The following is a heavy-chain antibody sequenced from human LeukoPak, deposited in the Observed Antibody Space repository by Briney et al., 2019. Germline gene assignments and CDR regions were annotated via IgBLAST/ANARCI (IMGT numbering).Heavy chain of an antibody. CDR1: GFTFSRYS. CDR2: ISASGSHI. Sequence: GGSLRLSCAASGFTFSRYSMNWVRQPPGKGLEWVSSISASGSHIYYADSVKGRFSISRDSARNSVYVQMSSLRAEDTAVYYCGRGPQFCSGGSCFGYYFDYWGQGALVTVSS. J-gene: IGHJ4*02. CDR3: GRGPQFCSGGSCFGYYFDY. V-gene: IGHV3-21*01. D-gene: IGHD2-15*01.